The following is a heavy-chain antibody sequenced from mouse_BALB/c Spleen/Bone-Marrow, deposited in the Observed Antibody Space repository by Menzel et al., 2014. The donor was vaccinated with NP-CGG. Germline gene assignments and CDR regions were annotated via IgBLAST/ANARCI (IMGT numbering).Heavy chain of an antibody. Sequence: VQLQQSGPELVKPGASVKISCKASGYSFTSYYIHWVKQRPGQGLEWIGWIFLGSGNTKYNEKFKGKATLTADTSSSTAYMQLSSLTSEDSAVYFCAKRDKYDDYAMDYWGQGTSVTVSS. CDR2: IFLGSGNT. CDR3: AKRDKYDDYAMDY. D-gene: IGHD2-14*01. CDR1: GYSFTSYY. V-gene: IGHV1-66*01. J-gene: IGHJ4*01.